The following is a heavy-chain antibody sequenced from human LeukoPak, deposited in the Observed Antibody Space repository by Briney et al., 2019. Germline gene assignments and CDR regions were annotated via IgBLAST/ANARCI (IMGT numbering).Heavy chain of an antibody. CDR1: GFSASSNY. D-gene: IGHD3-10*01. CDR2: LYSGGIT. J-gene: IGHJ4*02. Sequence: GGSLRLSCAASGFSASSNYMGWVRQAPGKGLEWVSLLYSGGITHYADSVKGRFTISRDNAKNRLYLQMSSLRAEDTAVYYCARKSHFYGSGSFSFDYWGQGTPVIVSS. CDR3: ARKSHFYGSGSFSFDY. V-gene: IGHV3-66*01.